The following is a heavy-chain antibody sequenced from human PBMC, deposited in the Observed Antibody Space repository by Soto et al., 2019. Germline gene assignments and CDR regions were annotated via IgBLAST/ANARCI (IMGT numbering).Heavy chain of an antibody. J-gene: IGHJ5*01. CDR1: GFTFSSYD. D-gene: IGHD1-7*01. V-gene: IGHV3-64*01. CDR2: ISSNGGTT. CDR3: VRRVSGNYDS. Sequence: EVQLAESGGGMVQPGGSLRLSCVASGFTFSSYDMHWVRQAPGKGLEYVSSISSNGGTTYYGNSVKGRFTISRDTSKNPLYLQMGSLGAEDLAVDDCVRRVSGNYDSWGQGTLVTVSS.